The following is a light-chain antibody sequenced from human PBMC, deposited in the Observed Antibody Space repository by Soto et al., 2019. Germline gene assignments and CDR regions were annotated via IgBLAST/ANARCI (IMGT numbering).Light chain of an antibody. CDR2: GAS. CDR3: QQYGRSRT. CDR1: QSVSSSY. Sequence: EIELTQSPATLSFSPLERPTLSCRASQSVSSSYLAWYQQKRGQAPRLLIYGASSRAPGIPDRFSGSGSGTDFTLTISRLEPDDFAVYYCQQYGRSRTFGQGTKVDI. J-gene: IGKJ1*01. V-gene: IGKV3-20*01.